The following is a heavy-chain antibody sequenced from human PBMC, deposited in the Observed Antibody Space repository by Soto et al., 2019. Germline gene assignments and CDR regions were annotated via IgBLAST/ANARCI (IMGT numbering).Heavy chain of an antibody. Sequence: EVQLLESGGGLVQPGGSLRLSCAASGFTFSSYAMSWVRQAPGKGLEWVSVISGSGGRIYYADSVKGRFTISRDNSKNTLYLQINSLRDEDTAIYYCAKERRLERGDFDYWGQGTLVTVSS. CDR3: AKERRLERGDFDY. CDR1: GFTFSSYA. V-gene: IGHV3-23*01. J-gene: IGHJ4*02. D-gene: IGHD1-1*01. CDR2: ISGSGGRI.